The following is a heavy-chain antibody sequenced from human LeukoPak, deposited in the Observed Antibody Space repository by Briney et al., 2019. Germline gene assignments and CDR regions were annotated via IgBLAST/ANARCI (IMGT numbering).Heavy chain of an antibody. CDR2: ISGSGGST. J-gene: IGHJ4*02. D-gene: IGHD4-17*01. CDR3: ARGSAFDYGFPDY. V-gene: IGHV3-23*01. CDR1: GFTFSSYA. Sequence: GGSLRLSCAASGFTFSSYAMGWVRQAPGKGLEWVSAISGSGGSTYYADSVKGRFTISRDNSKNTLYLQMNSLRVEDTAVYYCARGSAFDYGFPDYWGRGTLVTVSS.